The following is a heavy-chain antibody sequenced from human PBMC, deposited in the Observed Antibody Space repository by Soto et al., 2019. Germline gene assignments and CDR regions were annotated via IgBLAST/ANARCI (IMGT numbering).Heavy chain of an antibody. Sequence: SETLSLTCTVSGGSISGYYWSWIRQPPGKGLEWIGYIYYSGSTSYNPSLKSRVTISVDTSKNQFSLKLSSVTAADTAVYYCARLGYFSSTSCRILSGSRYGMAVWGQGTTVTVSS. J-gene: IGHJ6*02. CDR2: IYYSGST. CDR1: GGSISGYY. V-gene: IGHV4-59*08. CDR3: ARLGYFSSTSCRILSGSRYGMAV. D-gene: IGHD2-2*01.